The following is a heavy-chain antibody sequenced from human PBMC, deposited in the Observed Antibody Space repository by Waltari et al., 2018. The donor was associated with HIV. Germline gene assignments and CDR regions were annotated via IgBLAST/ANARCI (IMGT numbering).Heavy chain of an antibody. D-gene: IGHD3-10*01. V-gene: IGHV3-7*04. CDR1: GFTFSSYW. CDR2: IKQDGSEK. Sequence: EVQLVESGGGLVQPGGSLRLPWAASGFTFSSYWMSWVRQAPGKGLEWVANIKQDGSEKYYVDSVNGRFTISRDNAENSLYLQMNSLRAEDTAVYYCARGGFYGSGSKVNWGQGTLVTVSS. J-gene: IGHJ4*02. CDR3: ARGGFYGSGSKVN.